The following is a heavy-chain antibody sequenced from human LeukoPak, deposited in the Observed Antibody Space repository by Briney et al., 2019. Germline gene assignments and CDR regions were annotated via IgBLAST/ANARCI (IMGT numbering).Heavy chain of an antibody. Sequence: SETLSLTCTVSGGSISRSPYYWGCIRQPPGKGLEWIGSIHYSGNTYYNPSLKSRVTISVDTSKNQFSLKLTSVTAADTAVYYCARGGGYCSSTSCPYYMDVWGKGTTVTVSS. CDR3: ARGGGYCSSTSCPYYMDV. D-gene: IGHD2-2*01. CDR1: GGSISRSPYY. V-gene: IGHV4-39*01. CDR2: IHYSGNT. J-gene: IGHJ6*03.